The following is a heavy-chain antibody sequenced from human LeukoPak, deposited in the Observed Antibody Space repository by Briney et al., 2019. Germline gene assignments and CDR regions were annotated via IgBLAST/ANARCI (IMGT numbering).Heavy chain of an antibody. CDR3: ARAERGYSYGYEVNYYYGMDV. CDR2: ISSSGSTI. CDR1: GFTLSDYY. V-gene: IGHV3-11*01. D-gene: IGHD5-18*01. Sequence: NPGGSLSLSCAASGFTLSDYYMSWILQAPGKGLEWVSYISSSGSTIYYADSVKGRFTISRDNAKNSLYLQMNSLRAEDTAVYYCARAERGYSYGYEVNYYYGMDVWGQGTTVTVSS. J-gene: IGHJ6*02.